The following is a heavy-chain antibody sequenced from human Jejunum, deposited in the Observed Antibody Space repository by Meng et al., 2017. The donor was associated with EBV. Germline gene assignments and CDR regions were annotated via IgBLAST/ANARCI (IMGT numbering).Heavy chain of an antibody. CDR2: ISAYNGNT. CDR3: TILSHCDGGICYSYDY. V-gene: IGHV1-18*01. J-gene: IGHJ4*02. D-gene: IGHD2-15*01. CDR1: GYTFTNYG. Sequence: QVQLVRSGGEVKEPGASVKLSCKASGYTFTNYGVSWVRQAPGQGLEWMGWISAYNGNTDYAQKLQGRVTMTTDTPTSTAYMELRSLRSDDTAVYYCTILSHCDGGICYSYDYWGQGTLVTVSS.